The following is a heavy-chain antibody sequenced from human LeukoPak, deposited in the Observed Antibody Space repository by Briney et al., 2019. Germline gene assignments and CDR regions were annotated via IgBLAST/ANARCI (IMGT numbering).Heavy chain of an antibody. Sequence: GESLKISCKGSGYSFTSYWIGWVRQMPGKGLEWMGIIYPGDSDTRYSPSFQGQVTISADKSISTAYLQWSSLKASDTAMYYCARHERLWFGELLHRVDAFDIWGQGTMVTVSS. CDR3: ARHERLWFGELLHRVDAFDI. V-gene: IGHV5-51*01. CDR2: IYPGDSDT. D-gene: IGHD3-10*01. CDR1: GYSFTSYW. J-gene: IGHJ3*02.